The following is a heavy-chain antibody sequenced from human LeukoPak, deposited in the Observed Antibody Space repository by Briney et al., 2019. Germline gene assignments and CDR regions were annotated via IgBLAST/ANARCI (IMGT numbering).Heavy chain of an antibody. CDR1: GGSISSYY. CDR2: IYTSGST. D-gene: IGHD3-10*01. V-gene: IGHV4-4*07. Sequence: SSETLSLTCTVSGGSISSYYWSWIRQPAGRGLEWIGRIYTSGSTNYNPSLKSRVTMSVDTSKNQFSPKLSSVTAADTAVYYCARDSAGTYYYYYYMDVWGKGTTVTVSS. J-gene: IGHJ6*03. CDR3: ARDSAGTYYYYYYMDV.